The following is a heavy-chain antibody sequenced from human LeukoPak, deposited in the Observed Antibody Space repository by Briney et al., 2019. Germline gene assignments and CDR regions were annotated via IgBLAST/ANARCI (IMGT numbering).Heavy chain of an antibody. J-gene: IGHJ1*01. Sequence: GGSLRLSCAAAGFTFSSYAMSWVRQAPGKGLEWASAISGSGGSTYYADSVKGRFTISRDNSKNTLYLQMNSLRAEDTAVYYCANDYGGNSNYFQHWGQGTLVTVSS. V-gene: IGHV3-23*01. CDR3: ANDYGGNSNYFQH. CDR2: ISGSGGST. D-gene: IGHD4-23*01. CDR1: GFTFSSYA.